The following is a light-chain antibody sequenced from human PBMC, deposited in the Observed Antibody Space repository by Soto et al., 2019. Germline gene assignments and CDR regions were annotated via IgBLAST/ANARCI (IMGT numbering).Light chain of an antibody. CDR1: QSVNRY. CDR3: HQRSNWPLT. CDR2: DTS. V-gene: IGKV3-11*01. Sequence: EIVLTQSPATLSLSPGERATLSCRASQSVNRYLAWYQQKPGQAPRLLMYDTSFRATGIPARFSGSGSGTDFSLTISSLEPEDFAIYYCHQRSNWPLTFGGGTKLEIK. J-gene: IGKJ4*01.